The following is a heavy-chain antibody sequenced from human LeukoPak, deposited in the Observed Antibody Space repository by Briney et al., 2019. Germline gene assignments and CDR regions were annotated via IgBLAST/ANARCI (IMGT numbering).Heavy chain of an antibody. CDR1: GFTFSSYG. CDR2: IRYDGSNK. Sequence: GGSLRLSCAASGFTFSSYGMHWVRQAPGKGLEWVAFIRYDGSNKYYADSVKGRFTISRDNSKNMLYLQMNSLRPEDTAVYYCARRGKIALAGTRSPQYFQHWGQGTLVTVSS. J-gene: IGHJ1*01. CDR3: ARRGKIALAGTRSPQYFQH. D-gene: IGHD6-19*01. V-gene: IGHV3-30*02.